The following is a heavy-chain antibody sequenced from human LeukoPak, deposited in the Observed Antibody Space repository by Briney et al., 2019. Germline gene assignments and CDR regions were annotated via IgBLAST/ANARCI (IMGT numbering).Heavy chain of an antibody. Sequence: GGSLRLSCAASGFTFSSYEMNWVRQAPGKGLVWVSRINSDGSSTSYADSVKGRFTISRDNAKNTLYLQMNSLRAEDTAVYYCARGSDSSGYYGLTDYWGQGTLVTVSS. D-gene: IGHD3-22*01. CDR1: GFTFSSYE. CDR2: INSDGSST. CDR3: ARGSDSSGYYGLTDY. J-gene: IGHJ4*02. V-gene: IGHV3-74*01.